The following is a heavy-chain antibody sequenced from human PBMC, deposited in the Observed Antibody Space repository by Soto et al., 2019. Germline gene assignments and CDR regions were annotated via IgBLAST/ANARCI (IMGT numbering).Heavy chain of an antibody. D-gene: IGHD4-17*01. CDR1: GCTFSSYA. CDR3: ARVSVATVTRPPYYYFGMDV. V-gene: IGHV1-69*13. CDR2: IIPIFGTA. J-gene: IGHJ6*02. Sequence: SVKVSCKASGCTFSSYAISWVRQAPGQGLEWLGGIIPIFGTANYAQKFQGRVTITADESTSTAYMELSSLRSEDTAVYHCARVSVATVTRPPYYYFGMDVWGQGTTVTVSS.